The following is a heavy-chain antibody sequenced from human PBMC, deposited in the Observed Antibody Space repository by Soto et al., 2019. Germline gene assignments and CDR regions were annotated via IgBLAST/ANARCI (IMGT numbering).Heavy chain of an antibody. Sequence: QVQLVQSGAEVKKPGASVKVSCKASGYTFTSYAMHWVRQAPGQRLEWMGWINAGNGNTKYSQKFQGRVTITRDTSASTAYMELSSLRSEDTAVYYCARTPRRVVVITYYFDYWGQGTLVTVSS. CDR3: ARTPRRVVVITYYFDY. J-gene: IGHJ4*02. CDR2: INAGNGNT. V-gene: IGHV1-3*01. CDR1: GYTFTSYA. D-gene: IGHD3-22*01.